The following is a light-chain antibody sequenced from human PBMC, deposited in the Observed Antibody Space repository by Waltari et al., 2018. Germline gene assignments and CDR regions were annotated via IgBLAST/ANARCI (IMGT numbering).Light chain of an antibody. V-gene: IGKV3-20*01. J-gene: IGKJ1*01. Sequence: EIVLTQSPGTLSLSPGERVTLSCRASQGISSRYVAWYQQKPGQAPRLLIYDASSRATGIPGRFSGSGSGTDFTLTISRLEPEDFAVYYCQQYHISPQTFGQGTKVEIK. CDR3: QQYHISPQT. CDR1: QGISSRY. CDR2: DAS.